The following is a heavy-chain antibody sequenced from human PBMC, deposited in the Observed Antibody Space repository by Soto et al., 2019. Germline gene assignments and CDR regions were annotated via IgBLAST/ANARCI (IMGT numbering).Heavy chain of an antibody. CDR3: AKDILSRGTTFDY. V-gene: IGHV3-9*01. J-gene: IGHJ4*02. Sequence: EVQLVESGGGLVQPGRSLRLSCAASGFTFDDYAMHWVRQAPGKGLEWVSGISWNSGSIRYADSVKGRFTISRDNAKNSPYLQMNSLRAEDTALYYCAKDILSRGTTFDYWGQGTLVTVSS. D-gene: IGHD3-16*01. CDR1: GFTFDDYA. CDR2: ISWNSGSI.